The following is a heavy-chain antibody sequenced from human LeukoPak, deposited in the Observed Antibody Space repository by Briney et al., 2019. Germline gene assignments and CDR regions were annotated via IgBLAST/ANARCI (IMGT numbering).Heavy chain of an antibody. Sequence: SLXLSCAASGFTFDNYAMHWVRQAPGKGLEWVSGISWNSGIIGYADSVKGRFTISRDNAKNSLYLQMNSLRAEDMALYYCAKDYCSSASCYSDYWGQGTLVTVSS. CDR2: ISWNSGII. V-gene: IGHV3-9*03. CDR3: AKDYCSSASCYSDY. D-gene: IGHD2-2*01. J-gene: IGHJ4*02. CDR1: GFTFDNYA.